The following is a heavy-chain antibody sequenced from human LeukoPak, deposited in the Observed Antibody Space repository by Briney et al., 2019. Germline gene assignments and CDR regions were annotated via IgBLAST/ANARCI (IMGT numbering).Heavy chain of an antibody. Sequence: PGGSLRLSCAASGFTFGYYSMNWVRQAPGKGLEWVSYFSTRSSTISYADSVKGRFAISRDNAKNSLYLQMNSLRDEDTAVYYCARDQDYGFDYWGQGTLVIVSS. CDR2: FSTRSSTI. D-gene: IGHD4-17*01. CDR1: GFTFGYYS. J-gene: IGHJ4*02. CDR3: ARDQDYGFDY. V-gene: IGHV3-48*02.